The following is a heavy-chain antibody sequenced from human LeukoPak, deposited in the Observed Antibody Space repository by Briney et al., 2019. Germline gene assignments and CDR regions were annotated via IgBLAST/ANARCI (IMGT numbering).Heavy chain of an antibody. D-gene: IGHD3-22*01. CDR2: INPNSGDG. Sequence: ASVKVSCKASGCTFADYYMNWVRQAPGQGLEWMGWINPNSGDGNYAQKFQGRVTMTRDTSISTAYMELYSLRSDDTALYYCARPRESGYRVYDFDYWGQGTLVTVSS. V-gene: IGHV1-2*02. J-gene: IGHJ4*02. CDR1: GCTFADYY. CDR3: ARPRESGYRVYDFDY.